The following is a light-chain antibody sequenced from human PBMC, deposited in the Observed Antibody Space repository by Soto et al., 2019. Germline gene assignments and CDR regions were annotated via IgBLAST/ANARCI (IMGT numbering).Light chain of an antibody. CDR3: QSYDSSLSAL. CDR1: SSNIGAGYD. CDR2: GNS. J-gene: IGLJ3*02. V-gene: IGLV1-40*01. Sequence: QSVLTQPPSVSGAPGQRVTISCTESSSNIGAGYDVHWYQQLPGTAPKLLIYGNSNRPSGVPDRFSGSKSGTSASLAITRLQAEDEADYYCQSYDSSLSALFGGGTKLTVL.